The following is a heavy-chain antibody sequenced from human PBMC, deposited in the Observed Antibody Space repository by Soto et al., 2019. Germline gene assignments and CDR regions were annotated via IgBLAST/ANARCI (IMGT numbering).Heavy chain of an antibody. J-gene: IGHJ3*02. D-gene: IGHD3-22*01. V-gene: IGHV1-2*02. CDR1: GYTFTDYY. Sequence: ASVKVSCKASGYTFTDYYIHWVRQAPGQGLEWMGWINPTSGVTKYSQKFQGRVTMTRGMSISTAYMELSRLTSDDTAVYYCARVSMIISAGPFETWGPGTVVTVSS. CDR3: ARVSMIISAGPFET. CDR2: INPTSGVT.